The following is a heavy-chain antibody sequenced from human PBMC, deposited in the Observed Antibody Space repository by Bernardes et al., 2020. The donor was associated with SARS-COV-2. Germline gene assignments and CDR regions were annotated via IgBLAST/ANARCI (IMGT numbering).Heavy chain of an antibody. J-gene: IGHJ6*02. CDR3: AGTEGYYYGMDV. CDR2: IYYRGST. CDR1: GGSISSYY. Sequence: TLSLTGTVSGGSISSYYLSWIRHPPVKGLEWIGYIYYRGSTNYTPSLKSRVTISVDTSKNQFSLKLSSVTAADTAVYYCAGTEGYYYGMDVWGQGTTVTVSS. V-gene: IGHV4-59*01.